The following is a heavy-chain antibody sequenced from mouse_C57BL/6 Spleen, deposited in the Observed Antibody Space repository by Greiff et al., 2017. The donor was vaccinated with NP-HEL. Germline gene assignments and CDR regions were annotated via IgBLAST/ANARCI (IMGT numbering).Heavy chain of an antibody. D-gene: IGHD1-1*01. CDR2: INPNNGGT. CDR3: ARGYYGSYAMDY. J-gene: IGHJ4*01. V-gene: IGHV1-26*01. Sequence: EVQLQQSGPELVKPGASVKISCKASGYTFTDYYMNWVKQSHGKSLEWIGDINPNNGGTSYNQKFKGKATLTVDKSSSTAYMELRSLTSEDSAVYYCARGYYGSYAMDYWGQGTSVTVSS. CDR1: GYTFTDYY.